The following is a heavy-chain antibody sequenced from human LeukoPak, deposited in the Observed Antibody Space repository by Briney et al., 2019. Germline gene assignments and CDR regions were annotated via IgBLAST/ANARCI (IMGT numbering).Heavy chain of an antibody. CDR2: IYYSGST. CDR1: GGSISSSSYY. Sequence: KASETLSLTCTVSGGSISSSSYYWGWIRQPPGKGLEWIGSIYYSGSTYYNPSLKSRVTISVDTSKNQFSLKLSSVTAADTAVYYCSRHSDLRGDAFDIWGQGTMVTVSS. V-gene: IGHV4-39*07. CDR3: SRHSDLRGDAFDI. J-gene: IGHJ3*02. D-gene: IGHD5/OR15-5a*01.